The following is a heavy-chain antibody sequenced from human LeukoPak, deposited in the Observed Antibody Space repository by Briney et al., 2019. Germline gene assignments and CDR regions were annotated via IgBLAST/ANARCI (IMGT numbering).Heavy chain of an antibody. Sequence: ASVKVSCKASGGTFSSYAISWVRQAPGQGLEWMGGIIPIFGTANYAQKFQGRVTITADESTSTAYMELSSLRSEDTAVYYCARTGDPAGGDDAFDIWGQGTMVTVSS. CDR2: IIPIFGTA. CDR3: ARTGDPAGGDDAFDI. J-gene: IGHJ3*02. CDR1: GGTFSSYA. V-gene: IGHV1-69*13. D-gene: IGHD3-16*01.